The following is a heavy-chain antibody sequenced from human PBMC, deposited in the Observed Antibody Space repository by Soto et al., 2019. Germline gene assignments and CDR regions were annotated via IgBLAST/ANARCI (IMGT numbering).Heavy chain of an antibody. Sequence: SVKVSCKASGGTFSSYAISWVRQAPGQGLEWMGGIIPIFGTANYAQKFQGRVTITADESTSTAYMELSSLRSEDTAVYYCARDRSIFGVVIANYYFDYWGQGTPVTVSS. CDR3: ARDRSIFGVVIANYYFDY. V-gene: IGHV1-69*13. CDR1: GGTFSSYA. D-gene: IGHD3-3*01. CDR2: IIPIFGTA. J-gene: IGHJ4*02.